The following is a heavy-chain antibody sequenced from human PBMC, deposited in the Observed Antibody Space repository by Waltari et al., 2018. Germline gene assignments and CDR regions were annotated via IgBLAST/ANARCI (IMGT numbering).Heavy chain of an antibody. D-gene: IGHD2-15*01. CDR2: IIPIFGTA. V-gene: IGHV1-69*05. Sequence: QVQLVQSGAEVKKPGSSVKVSCKASGGTFSSYAISWVRQAPGQGLEWMGGIIPIFGTANYAQKFQGRVTITTDESTSTAYMELSSLRSEDTAVYYCASGYCSGGSCYGIIDAFDIWGQGTMVTVSS. CDR3: ASGYCSGGSCYGIIDAFDI. CDR1: GGTFSSYA. J-gene: IGHJ3*02.